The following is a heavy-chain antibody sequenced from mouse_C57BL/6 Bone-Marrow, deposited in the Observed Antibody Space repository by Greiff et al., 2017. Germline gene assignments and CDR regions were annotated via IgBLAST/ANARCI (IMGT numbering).Heavy chain of an antibody. D-gene: IGHD2-10*02. Sequence: DVKLQESGGGLVKPGGSLKLSCAASGFTFSDYGMHWVRQAPEKRLEWVAYFSSGSSTIYYADTVKGRFTISRENAKNTLFLQMTSLRSEDTAMYYCGRQYGNYWDYFDYWGQGTTLTVSS. CDR3: GRQYGNYWDYFDY. CDR1: GFTFSDYG. J-gene: IGHJ2*01. CDR2: FSSGSSTI. V-gene: IGHV5-17*01.